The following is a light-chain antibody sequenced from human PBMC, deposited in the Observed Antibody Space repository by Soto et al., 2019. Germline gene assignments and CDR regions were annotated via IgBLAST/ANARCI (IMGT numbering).Light chain of an antibody. Sequence: EIVMTQSPATLSVSPGERASLSCWASQSVSSNLAWYQQKPGQAPRLLIHGASTRATGFPDRFSGSGSGTDFTLTISSLQSEDFAVYYCQQYNNWPWTFGQGTKVDIK. V-gene: IGKV3-15*01. J-gene: IGKJ1*01. CDR1: QSVSSN. CDR3: QQYNNWPWT. CDR2: GAS.